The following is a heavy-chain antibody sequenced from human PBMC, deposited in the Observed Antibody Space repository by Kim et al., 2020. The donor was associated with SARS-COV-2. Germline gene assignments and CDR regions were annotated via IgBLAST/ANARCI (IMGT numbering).Heavy chain of an antibody. J-gene: IGHJ6*02. D-gene: IGHD3-3*01. V-gene: IGHV3-48*02. Sequence: SPIYYADSGKGRFTISRDNAKNSLYLQMNSLRDEDTAVYYCAREVRFLERCMDVWGQGTTVTVSS. CDR2: SPI. CDR3: AREVRFLERCMDV.